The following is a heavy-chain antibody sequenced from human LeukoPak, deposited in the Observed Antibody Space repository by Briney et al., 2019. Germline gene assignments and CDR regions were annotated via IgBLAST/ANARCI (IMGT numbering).Heavy chain of an antibody. D-gene: IGHD5-24*01. V-gene: IGHV4-34*01. J-gene: IGHJ4*02. CDR1: GGSFSGYY. Sequence: SETLSLTCAVYGGSFSGYYWSWIRQPPGKGLEWIGEINHSGSTNYNPPLKSRVTISVDTSKNQFSLKLSSVTAADTAVYYCARGGGARDGYNYEGPFYFDYWGQGTLVTVSS. CDR3: ARGGGARDGYNYEGPFYFDY. CDR2: INHSGST.